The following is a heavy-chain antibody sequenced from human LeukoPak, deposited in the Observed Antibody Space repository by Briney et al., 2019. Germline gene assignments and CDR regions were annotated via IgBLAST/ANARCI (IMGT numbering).Heavy chain of an antibody. CDR2: ISSSGSTI. Sequence: GGSLRLSCAASGFTFSSYEMNWVRQAPGKGLEWVSYISSSGSTIYYADSVKGRFTISRDNAKNSLYLQMNSLRAEDTAVYYCARADYYGSGSFPSEFDYWGQGTLVTVSS. CDR1: GFTFSSYE. J-gene: IGHJ4*02. D-gene: IGHD3-10*01. CDR3: ARADYYGSGSFPSEFDY. V-gene: IGHV3-48*03.